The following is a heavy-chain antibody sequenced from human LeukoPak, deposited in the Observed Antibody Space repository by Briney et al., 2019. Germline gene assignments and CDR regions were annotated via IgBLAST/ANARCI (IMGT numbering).Heavy chain of an antibody. D-gene: IGHD5-18*01. V-gene: IGHV1-2*02. Sequence: ASVKVSCKASGYTFTGYYMHWVRQAPGQGLEWMGWINPNSGGTNYAQKFQGRVTMTRDTSISTAYMELSRLRSDDTAVYYCARAYSGYSYGYGYFDSWGQGTLVTVSS. J-gene: IGHJ4*02. CDR3: ARAYSGYSYGYGYFDS. CDR1: GYTFTGYY. CDR2: INPNSGGT.